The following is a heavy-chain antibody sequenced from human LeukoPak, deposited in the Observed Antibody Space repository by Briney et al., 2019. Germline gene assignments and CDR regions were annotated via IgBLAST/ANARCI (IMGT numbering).Heavy chain of an antibody. Sequence: GGSLRLSCAASGFTFSSYSMYWVRQAPGKGLEWVSSISSSSSYIYYADSVKGRFTISRDNAKNSLYLQMNSLRAEDTAVYHCARVSRTGRYSSSPKYFDYWGQGTLVTVSS. V-gene: IGHV3-21*01. CDR1: GFTFSSYS. D-gene: IGHD6-6*01. J-gene: IGHJ4*02. CDR2: ISSSSSYI. CDR3: ARVSRTGRYSSSPKYFDY.